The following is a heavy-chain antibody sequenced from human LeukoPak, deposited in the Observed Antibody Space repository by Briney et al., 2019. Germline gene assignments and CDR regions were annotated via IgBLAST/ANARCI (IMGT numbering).Heavy chain of an antibody. D-gene: IGHD3-22*01. CDR1: GFSFRSYG. V-gene: IGHV3-30*02. J-gene: IGHJ4*02. CDR3: AKDLEAGTSGYSLDY. CDR2: IRNDGSDK. Sequence: GGSLRLSCAASGFSFRSYGMHWVRQAPGQGLECVAFIRNDGSDKYYADSVRGRFTISRDNSKNSLHVQMNSLRVEDTGVYYCAKDLEAGTSGYSLDYWGQGTLVSVSS.